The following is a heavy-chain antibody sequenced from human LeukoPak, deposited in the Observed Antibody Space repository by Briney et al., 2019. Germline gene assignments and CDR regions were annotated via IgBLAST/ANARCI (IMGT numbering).Heavy chain of an antibody. V-gene: IGHV3-48*01. CDR1: GFTFSTYS. CDR3: ARGLGSYMDV. J-gene: IGHJ6*03. CDR2: ISSSSSPI. Sequence: GGSLRLSCAASGFTFSTYSMNWVRQATGKGVEWVSYISSSSSPIYYADSVKGRFTISRDNAKNSLYLQMNSLRVEDTAVYYCARGLGSYMDVWGKGTTVTVSS.